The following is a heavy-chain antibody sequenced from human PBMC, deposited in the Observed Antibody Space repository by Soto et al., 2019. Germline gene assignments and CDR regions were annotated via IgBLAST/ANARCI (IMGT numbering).Heavy chain of an antibody. CDR2: ISWNGAAT. CDR1: GFTFDDYA. Sequence: EAQLVESGGGLVQPGRSLRLSCVASGFTFDDYAIHWVRQAPGKGLEWVSGISWNGAATGYADSVKGRFTISRDNAKNPLRTEDTAIYYCANLPLYGSGFDCWGQGTLVTVSS. D-gene: IGHD3-10*01. V-gene: IGHV3-9*01. CDR3: ANLPLYGSGFDC. J-gene: IGHJ4*02.